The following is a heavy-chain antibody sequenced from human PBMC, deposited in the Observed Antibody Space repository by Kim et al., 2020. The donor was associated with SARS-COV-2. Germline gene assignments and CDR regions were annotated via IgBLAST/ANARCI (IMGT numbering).Heavy chain of an antibody. CDR1: GFTFSSYA. D-gene: IGHD2-2*01. CDR3: AKARTAALSVGYYFDY. V-gene: IGHV3-23*01. CDR2: ISGSGGST. J-gene: IGHJ4*02. Sequence: GGSLRLSCAASGFTFSSYAMSWVRQAPGKGLEWVSAISGSGGSTYYADSVKGRFTISRDNSKNTLYLQMNSLRAEDTAVYYCAKARTAALSVGYYFDYWGQGPLVTVSS.